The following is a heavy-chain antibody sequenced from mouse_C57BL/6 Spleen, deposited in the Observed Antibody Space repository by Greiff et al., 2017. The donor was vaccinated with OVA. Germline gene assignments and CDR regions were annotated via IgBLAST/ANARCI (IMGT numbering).Heavy chain of an antibody. J-gene: IGHJ1*03. D-gene: IGHD2-4*01. CDR1: GFTFSDYG. CDR3: ARRGYDYGEGYFDV. CDR2: ISSGSSTI. Sequence: EVKVEESGGGLVKPGGSLKLSCAASGFTFSDYGMHWVRQAPEKGLAWVAYISSGSSTIYYADTVKGRFTISRDNAKNTLFLQMTSLRSEDTAMYYCARRGYDYGEGYFDVWGTGTTVTVSS. V-gene: IGHV5-17*01.